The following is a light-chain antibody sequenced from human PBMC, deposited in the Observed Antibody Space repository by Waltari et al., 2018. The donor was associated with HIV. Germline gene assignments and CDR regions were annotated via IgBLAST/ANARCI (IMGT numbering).Light chain of an antibody. CDR1: ALTQQY. V-gene: IGLV3-25*03. J-gene: IGLJ2*01. Sequence: SYDLTQPPSVSVSPGQTARNTCSGDALTQQYVYWYQQKPGQAPVLVISKDNERPSGIPSRCSGFSSGTTVTLTIRGVQAEDEADYYCQSADNSGTYDVVFGGGTKLTVL. CDR3: QSADNSGTYDVV. CDR2: KDN.